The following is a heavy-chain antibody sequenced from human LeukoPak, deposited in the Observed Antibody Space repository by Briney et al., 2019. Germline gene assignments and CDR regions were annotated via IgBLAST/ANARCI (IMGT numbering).Heavy chain of an antibody. Sequence: SETLSLTCTVSGYSISSGYYWGWIRQPPGKGLEWIGYIYYSGSTNYNPSLKSRVTISVDTSKNQFSLKLSSVTAADTAVYYCARYNDYGATNWFDPWGQGTLVTVSS. D-gene: IGHD4-17*01. CDR3: ARYNDYGATNWFDP. V-gene: IGHV4-61*01. CDR1: GYSISSGYY. CDR2: IYYSGST. J-gene: IGHJ5*02.